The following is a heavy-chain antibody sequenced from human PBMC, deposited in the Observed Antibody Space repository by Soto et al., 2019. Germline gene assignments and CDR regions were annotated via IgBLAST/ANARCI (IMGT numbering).Heavy chain of an antibody. J-gene: IGHJ4*02. D-gene: IGHD6-13*01. CDR2: IYYSGST. V-gene: IGHV4-59*12. Sequence: SETLSLTCTVSGGSISSYYWSWIRQPPGKGLEWIGYIYYSGSTNYNPSLKSRVTISVDTSKNTLYLQMNSLRAEDTAVYYCARDTTPKIAAAGTDTGYWGQGTLVTVSS. CDR3: ARDTTPKIAAAGTDTGY. CDR1: GGSISSYY.